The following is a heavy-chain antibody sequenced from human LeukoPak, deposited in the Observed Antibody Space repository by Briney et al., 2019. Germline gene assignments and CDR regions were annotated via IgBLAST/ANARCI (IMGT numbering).Heavy chain of an antibody. V-gene: IGHV3-23*01. J-gene: IGHJ4*02. CDR1: GFTFNNYA. Sequence: TGGSLRLSCAASGFTFNNYAMSWVRQAPGKGLEWVSAISGSGGSTYYADSVKGRFTISRANSKNTLYLQMDSLRAEDTALYYCAKDGPGYYDSSGYLDYWGQGTLVTVSS. CDR2: ISGSGGST. CDR3: AKDGPGYYDSSGYLDY. D-gene: IGHD3-22*01.